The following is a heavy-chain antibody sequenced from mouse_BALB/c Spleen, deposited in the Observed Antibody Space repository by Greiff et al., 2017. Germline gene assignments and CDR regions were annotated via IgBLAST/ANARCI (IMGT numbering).Heavy chain of an antibody. J-gene: IGHJ3*01. V-gene: IGHV5-6*01. CDR3: ARHGFAY. CDR2: ISSGGSYT. Sequence: EVKVVESGGDLVKPGGSLKLSCAASGFTFSSYGMSWVRQTPDKRLEWVATISSGGSYTYYPDSVKGRFTISRDNAKNTLYLQMSSLKSEDTAMYYCARHGFAYWGQGTLVTVSA. CDR1: GFTFSSYG.